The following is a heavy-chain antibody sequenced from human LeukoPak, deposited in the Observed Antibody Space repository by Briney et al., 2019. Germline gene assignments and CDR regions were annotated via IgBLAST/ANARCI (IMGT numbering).Heavy chain of an antibody. CDR2: IIPIFGTA. V-gene: IGHV1-69*13. D-gene: IGHD2-15*01. J-gene: IGHJ6*03. Sequence: ASVKVSCKASGGTFSSYAISWVRQAPGQGLEWMGGIIPIFGTANYAQKFQGRVTITADESTSTAYMELSSLRSEDTAVYYCARVVATPPGYYYYMDVWGKGTTVTISS. CDR1: GGTFSSYA. CDR3: ARVVATPPGYYYYMDV.